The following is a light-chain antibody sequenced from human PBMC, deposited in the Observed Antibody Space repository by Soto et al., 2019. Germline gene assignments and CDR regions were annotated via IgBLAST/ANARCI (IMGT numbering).Light chain of an antibody. CDR1: QSVSSN. CDR3: QQYNNWLYT. J-gene: IGKJ2*01. Sequence: EIVMTQSPATLSASPGERATIACRASQSVSSNLAWYQQKPGQAPRLLIYGASTRATGIPARFSGSGSGTEFTLTISSLQYEDFAVYYCQQYNNWLYTFGQGTKLEIK. V-gene: IGKV3-15*01. CDR2: GAS.